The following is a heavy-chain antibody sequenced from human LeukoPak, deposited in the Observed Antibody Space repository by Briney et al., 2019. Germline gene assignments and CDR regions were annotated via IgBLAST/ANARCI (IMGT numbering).Heavy chain of an antibody. D-gene: IGHD3-3*01. CDR1: GFTFSSYG. J-gene: IGHJ4*02. Sequence: GGSLRLSCAASGFTFSSYGTHWVRQAPGKGLEWVAFIRYDGSEKYYADSVKGRFTISRDNSKNTLYLQMNSLRVEDTAVYYCAARDFWSGPASDYWGQGTMVTVSS. CDR3: AARDFWSGPASDY. CDR2: IRYDGSEK. V-gene: IGHV3-30*02.